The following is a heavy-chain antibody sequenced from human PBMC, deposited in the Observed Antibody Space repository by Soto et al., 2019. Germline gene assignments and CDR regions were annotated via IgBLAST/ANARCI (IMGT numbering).Heavy chain of an antibody. D-gene: IGHD5-12*01. CDR1: GGSFSGYY. Sequence: SETLSLTCAVYGGSFSGYYWSWIRQPPGKGLEWIGDINYSGSTNYNPSLKSRVSISVDTSKNQFSLKLSSVTAADTAVYYCARHRGGYDLFYFDSWGQGTLVTVSS. CDR3: ARHRGGYDLFYFDS. V-gene: IGHV4-34*01. CDR2: INYSGST. J-gene: IGHJ4*02.